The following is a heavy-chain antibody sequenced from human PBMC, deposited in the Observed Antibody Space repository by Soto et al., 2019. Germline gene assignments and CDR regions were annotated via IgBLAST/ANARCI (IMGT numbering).Heavy chain of an antibody. D-gene: IGHD3-3*01. J-gene: IGHJ6*03. V-gene: IGHV4-39*01. CDR2: IYYSGST. Sequence: SETLSLTCTVSGGSISSSSYYWGWIRQPPGKGLEWIGSIYYSGSTYYNPSLKSRVTISVDTSKNQFSLKLSSVTAADTAVYYCARLKYDFMRGVYMDVWGKGTTVTVSS. CDR1: GGSISSSSYY. CDR3: ARLKYDFMRGVYMDV.